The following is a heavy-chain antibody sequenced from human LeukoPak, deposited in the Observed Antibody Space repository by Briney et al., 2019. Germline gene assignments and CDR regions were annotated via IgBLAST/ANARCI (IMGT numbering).Heavy chain of an antibody. CDR3: ARGYCSGGSCYSFDP. CDR2: IIPILGIA. CDR1: GGTFSSYP. Sequence: GASVKVSCKASGGTFSSYPISWVRQAPGQGLEWMGRIIPILGIANYAQKFQGRVTITADKSTSTAYMELSSLRSEDTAVYYCARGYCSGGSCYSFDPWGQGTLVTVSS. V-gene: IGHV1-69*04. D-gene: IGHD2-15*01. J-gene: IGHJ5*02.